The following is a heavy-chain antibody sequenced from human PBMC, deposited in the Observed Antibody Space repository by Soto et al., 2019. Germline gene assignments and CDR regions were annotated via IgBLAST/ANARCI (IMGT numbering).Heavy chain of an antibody. D-gene: IGHD2-21*02. Sequence: GGSLRLSCAASGFTFSSYAMSWVRQAPGKGLEWVSAISGSGGSTYYADSVKGRFTISRDNSKNTLYLQMNSLRAEDTAVYYCAKDLCGGDCYSCSDYWGQGTLVTVSS. CDR3: AKDLCGGDCYSCSDY. CDR1: GFTFSSYA. V-gene: IGHV3-23*01. J-gene: IGHJ4*02. CDR2: ISGSGGST.